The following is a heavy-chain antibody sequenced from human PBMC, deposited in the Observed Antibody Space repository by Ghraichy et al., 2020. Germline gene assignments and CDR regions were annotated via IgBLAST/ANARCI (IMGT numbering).Heavy chain of an antibody. J-gene: IGHJ4*02. V-gene: IGHV3-33*01. D-gene: IGHD4/OR15-4a*01. CDR1: GFTFSSYG. Sequence: GGSLRLSCAASGFTFSSYGLHWVRQAPGKGLEWVAVIWHYGSKKYYADSVKGRFGISRDDSKSTLYLQMNSLRAEDTAVYYCVRDIGPTNYYFDPWGQGTLVTVSS. CDR3: VRDIGPTNYYFDP. CDR2: IWHYGSKK.